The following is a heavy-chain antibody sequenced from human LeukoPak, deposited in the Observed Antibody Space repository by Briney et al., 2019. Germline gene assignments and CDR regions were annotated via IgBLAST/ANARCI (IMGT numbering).Heavy chain of an antibody. CDR1: GFTLSSYW. Sequence: PGGSLRLSCAASGFTLSSYWMSWVRQAPGKGLKWVAHIKQDGSDKYYVDSVKGRFTISRDNAKNSLYLQMNSLRAEDTAVYYCARYATSSGSRWLEPWGQGTLVTISS. CDR3: ARYATSSGSRWLEP. J-gene: IGHJ5*02. CDR2: IKQDGSDK. V-gene: IGHV3-7*01. D-gene: IGHD6-19*01.